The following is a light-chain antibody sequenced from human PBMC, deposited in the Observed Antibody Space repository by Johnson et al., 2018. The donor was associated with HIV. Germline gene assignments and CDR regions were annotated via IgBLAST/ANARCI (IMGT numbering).Light chain of an antibody. V-gene: IGLV1-51*01. CDR3: GTWDGGLSAHYV. Sequence: QSVLTQPPSVSAAPGQKVTISCSGSSSNIGNNYVSWYQQLPGTAPKLLIYDNNKRPSGIPDRFSASKSGTSATLGITGLQTGDEANYYCGTWDGGLSAHYVFGSGTNVIVL. CDR1: SSNIGNNY. CDR2: DNN. J-gene: IGLJ1*01.